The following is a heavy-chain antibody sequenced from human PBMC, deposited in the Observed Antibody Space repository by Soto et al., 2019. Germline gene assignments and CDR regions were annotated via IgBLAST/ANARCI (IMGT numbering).Heavy chain of an antibody. D-gene: IGHD3-3*01. J-gene: IGHJ5*02. CDR2: ICDDGSTK. Sequence: PRGSLRLSCAASGFTFNSYGMHWVRQAPAKGREWVGFICDDGSTKYYADSLKVRLTLTRENSKKKLHLKMNRLRAEDTAVYYCARHADLSRTIFAVAMNNWFDXCRKVTLVT. V-gene: IGHV3-33*01. CDR1: GFTFNSYG. CDR3: ARHADLSRTIFAVAMNNWFDX.